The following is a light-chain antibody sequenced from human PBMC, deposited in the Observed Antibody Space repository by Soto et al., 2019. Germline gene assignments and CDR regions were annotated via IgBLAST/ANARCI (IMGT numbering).Light chain of an antibody. J-gene: IGKJ1*01. Sequence: IGLSHSACTLSLSPFQRATLSFMSSQSVRGNNLAWYQQKPGQAPRLLIFGASSRATGIPDRFSGSGSGTDFTLTITRLAREDFAVYYCQQYGNSPKPFGQGTKVDIK. V-gene: IGKV3-20*01. CDR2: GAS. CDR3: QQYGNSPKP. CDR1: QSVRGNN.